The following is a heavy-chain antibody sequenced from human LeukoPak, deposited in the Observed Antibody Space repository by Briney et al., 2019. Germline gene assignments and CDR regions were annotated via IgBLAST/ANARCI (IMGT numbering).Heavy chain of an antibody. CDR2: IRYDGSNT. V-gene: IGHV3-30*02. D-gene: IGHD6-19*01. Sequence: GGSLRLSCAASGFSFSSYGMHWVRQAPGKGPEWVAFIRYDGSNTYYADSVKGRFTISRDNSKNTLYLQMNSLRPEDTAMYYCAKDDSTDWYYFDYWGQGTLVTVSS. CDR1: GFSFSSYG. J-gene: IGHJ4*02. CDR3: AKDDSTDWYYFDY.